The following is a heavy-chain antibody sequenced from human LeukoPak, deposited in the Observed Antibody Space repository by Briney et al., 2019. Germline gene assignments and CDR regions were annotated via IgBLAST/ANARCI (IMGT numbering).Heavy chain of an antibody. CDR2: INPNSGGT. D-gene: IGHD6-13*01. CDR3: ATSTRYTISWGAFDI. CDR1: GYTFTGYY. V-gene: IGHV1-2*04. Sequence: ASVKVSCKASGYTFTGYYMHWVRQAPGQGLEWMGWINPNSGGTNYAQKFQGWVTMTRDTSISTAYMELSSLTSDDTATYYCATSTRYTISWGAFDIWGQGTLVTVSS. J-gene: IGHJ3*02.